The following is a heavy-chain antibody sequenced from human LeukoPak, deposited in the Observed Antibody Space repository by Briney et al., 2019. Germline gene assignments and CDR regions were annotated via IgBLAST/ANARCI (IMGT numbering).Heavy chain of an antibody. D-gene: IGHD6-19*01. V-gene: IGHV3-30*09. CDR2: SSFDGTKK. Sequence: PGRSLRLSCAASGFNFSNNLLHWVRQAQGKGLEWVAVSSFDGTKKYYADSVKGRFVISGDNSKNTLYLQMNSLRAEHTAAYYCARVGNSSGWHDAFGYFDSWGQGVLVTVSS. CDR1: GFNFSNNL. CDR3: ARVGNSSGWHDAFGYFDS. J-gene: IGHJ4*02.